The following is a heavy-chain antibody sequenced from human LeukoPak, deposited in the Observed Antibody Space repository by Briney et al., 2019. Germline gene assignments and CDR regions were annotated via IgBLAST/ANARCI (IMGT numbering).Heavy chain of an antibody. CDR3: AKAGGSLSDYFDY. CDR1: GSTFSSYA. D-gene: IGHD3-10*01. J-gene: IGHJ4*02. V-gene: IGHV3-23*01. CDR2: ISGSGGST. Sequence: GGSLRLSCAASGSTFSSYAMSWVRQAPGKGLEWVSGISGSGGSTYYADSVKGRFTISRDNSKNTLYLQMNSLRAEDTAVYYCAKAGGSLSDYFDYWGQGTLVTVSS.